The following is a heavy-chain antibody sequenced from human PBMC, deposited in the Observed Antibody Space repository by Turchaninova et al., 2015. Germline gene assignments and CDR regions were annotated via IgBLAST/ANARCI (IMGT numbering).Heavy chain of an antibody. CDR2: IRYDGRNK. CDR3: AKDGDNWAFDY. D-gene: IGHD1-20*01. V-gene: IGHV3-30*02. J-gene: IGHJ4*02. CDR1: GFTFSSYG. Sequence: QVQLVESGGGVVQPGGSLRLSCAASGFTFSSYGMHWVRQAPGKGLELVAFIRYDGRNKYYADSVKGRFTISRDNSKNTLYLQMDSLRAEDTAVYYCAKDGDNWAFDYWGQGTLVTVSS.